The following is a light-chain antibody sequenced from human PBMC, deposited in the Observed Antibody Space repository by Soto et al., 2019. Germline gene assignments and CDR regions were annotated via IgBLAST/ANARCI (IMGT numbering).Light chain of an antibody. CDR1: QSVTGNY. Sequence: EIVLTQSPGTLSLSPGERATLSCRASQSVTGNYVAWYQQKPGQAPRLLIYGASSRASGIADRISGSGSGTDFTLAIRRLEPEDCAVYYCQQYGSTPQTCGQGTKLEIK. CDR2: GAS. V-gene: IGKV3-20*01. CDR3: QQYGSTPQT. J-gene: IGKJ2*01.